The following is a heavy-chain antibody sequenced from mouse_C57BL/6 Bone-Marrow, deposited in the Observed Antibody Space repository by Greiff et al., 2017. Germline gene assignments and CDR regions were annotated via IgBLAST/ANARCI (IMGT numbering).Heavy chain of an antibody. Sequence: VQLQQSGAELVRPGSSVKMSCKTSGYTFTSYGINWVKQRPGQGLEWIGYIYIGNGYTEYNEKFKGKATLTSDTSSSTAYMQLSSLTSEDAAIYFCARTRITTVVATGNFDVWGTGTTVTVSS. CDR3: ARTRITTVVATGNFDV. CDR2: IYIGNGYT. V-gene: IGHV1-58*01. D-gene: IGHD1-1*01. CDR1: GYTFTSYG. J-gene: IGHJ1*03.